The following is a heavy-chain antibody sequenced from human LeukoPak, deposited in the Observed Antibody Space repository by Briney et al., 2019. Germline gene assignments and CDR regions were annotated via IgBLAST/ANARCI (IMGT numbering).Heavy chain of an antibody. J-gene: IGHJ6*02. V-gene: IGHV1-3*01. CDR1: GYTFTSYA. CDR3: VRHIKPAGPWDGMDV. D-gene: IGHD1-26*01. Sequence: WASVKVSCKASGYTFTSYAMHWVRQAPGQRLEWMGWINAGNGNTKYSQKFQGRVTMTIDTSTSTAYMELRSLKSDDTAVYYCVRHIKPAGPWDGMDVWGQGTTVIVSS. CDR2: INAGNGNT.